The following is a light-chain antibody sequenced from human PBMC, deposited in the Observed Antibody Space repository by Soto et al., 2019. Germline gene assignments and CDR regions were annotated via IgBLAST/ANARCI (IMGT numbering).Light chain of an antibody. Sequence: QSVLTQPASVSGSPGQSITISCTGTSSDVGGYNYVSWYQQHPGKAPKLMIYEVNNRPSGVSNRFSGSESGNTASLTISGLQAEDEADYYCSSYTSSSSYVFATGTKLTVL. CDR1: SSDVGGYNY. V-gene: IGLV2-14*01. CDR3: SSYTSSSSYV. J-gene: IGLJ1*01. CDR2: EVN.